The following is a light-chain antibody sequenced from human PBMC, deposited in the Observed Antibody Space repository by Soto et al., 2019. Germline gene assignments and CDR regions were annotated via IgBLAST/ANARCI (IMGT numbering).Light chain of an antibody. CDR1: QSVSSN. CDR2: GAS. V-gene: IGKV3-15*01. Sequence: EIVMTQSPATLSVSPGERATLSCRAGQSVSSNLAWYQQKPGQAPRLLIYGASTRATGIPARFSGSGSGTEFTLTISSLQSEDFALYYCQQYNNWPPRGTFGQGTKVEIK. CDR3: QQYNNWPPRGT. J-gene: IGKJ1*01.